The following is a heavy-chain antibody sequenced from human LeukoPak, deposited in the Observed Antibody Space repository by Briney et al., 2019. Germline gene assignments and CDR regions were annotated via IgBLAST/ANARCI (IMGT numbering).Heavy chain of an antibody. V-gene: IGHV5-51*01. CDR2: IYPGDSDT. CDR3: AREYSSFPDAFDI. CDR1: GYSFTSYW. Sequence: GESLKISCKGSGYSFTSYWIGWVRQMPGKGLEWVGIIYPGDSDTRYSPSFQGQVTISADKSISTAYLQWSSLKASDTAMYYCAREYSSFPDAFDIWGQGTMVTVSS. J-gene: IGHJ3*02. D-gene: IGHD6-6*01.